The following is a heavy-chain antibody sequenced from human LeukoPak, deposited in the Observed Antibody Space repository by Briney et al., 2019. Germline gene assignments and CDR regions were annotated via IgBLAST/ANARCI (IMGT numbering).Heavy chain of an antibody. CDR1: GYTLTSYA. V-gene: IGHV7-4-1*02. CDR3: AREEQAAAGSYNWFDP. Sequence: ASVKVSCKASGYTLTSYAMNWVRQAPGQGLEWMGWINTNTGNPTYAQGFTGRFVFSLDTSVSTAYLQISSLKAEDTAVYYCAREEQAAAGSYNWFDPWGQGTLVTVSS. D-gene: IGHD6-13*01. CDR2: INTNTGNP. J-gene: IGHJ5*02.